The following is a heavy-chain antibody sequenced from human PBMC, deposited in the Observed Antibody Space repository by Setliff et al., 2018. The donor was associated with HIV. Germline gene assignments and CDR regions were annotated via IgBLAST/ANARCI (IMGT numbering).Heavy chain of an antibody. CDR1: GGSFSDYY. CDR3: ARTGGQWLVEWFDP. Sequence: SETLSLTCEVYGGSFSDYYYTWIRQSPGKGLEWIGSIYHSGSTYYNPSLKSRVTISVDTSKNQFSLKLSSVTAADTAVYYCARTGGQWLVEWFDPWGQGTLVTVSS. CDR2: IYHSGST. J-gene: IGHJ5*02. V-gene: IGHV4-34*01. D-gene: IGHD6-19*01.